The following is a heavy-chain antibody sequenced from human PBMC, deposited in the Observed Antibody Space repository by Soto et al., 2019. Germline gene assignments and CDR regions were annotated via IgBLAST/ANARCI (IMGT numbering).Heavy chain of an antibody. CDR1: GGSISSGGYY. CDR2: IYYSGST. J-gene: IGHJ5*02. Sequence: NPSETLSLTCTVSGGSISSGGYYWSWIRQHPGKGLEWIGYIYYSGSTYYNPSLKSRVTISVDTSKNQFSLKLSSVTAADTAVYYCARDRGYYYDSSGYYEGDWFDPWGQGTLVTVLL. CDR3: ARDRGYYYDSSGYYEGDWFDP. D-gene: IGHD3-22*01. V-gene: IGHV4-31*03.